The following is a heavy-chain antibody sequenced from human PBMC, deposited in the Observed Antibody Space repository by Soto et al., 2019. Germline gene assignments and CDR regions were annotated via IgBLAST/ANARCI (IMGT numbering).Heavy chain of an antibody. J-gene: IGHJ4*02. V-gene: IGHV3-23*01. Sequence: SLRLSCAASGFTFSSYAMSWGRQAPGKGLEWVSAISGSGGSTYYADSVKGRFTISRDNSKNTLYLHMNSLRAEDTAVYYCAKAPVWSTVEDYFEYWGQGNLVPV. CDR2: ISGSGGST. D-gene: IGHD3-3*01. CDR1: GFTFSSYA. CDR3: AKAPVWSTVEDYFEY.